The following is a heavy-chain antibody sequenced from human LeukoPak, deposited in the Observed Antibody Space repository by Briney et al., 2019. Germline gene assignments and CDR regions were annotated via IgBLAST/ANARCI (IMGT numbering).Heavy chain of an antibody. CDR3: AREEQQLGSFDY. Sequence: SETLSLTCTVSGGSISSYYWSWIRQPPGKGLEWIGYIYYSGSTNYNPSLKSRVTISVDTSKNQFSLKLSSVTAADTAVYYCAREEQQLGSFDYWGQGTLVTVSS. V-gene: IGHV4-59*01. J-gene: IGHJ4*02. D-gene: IGHD6-13*01. CDR1: GGSISSYY. CDR2: IYYSGST.